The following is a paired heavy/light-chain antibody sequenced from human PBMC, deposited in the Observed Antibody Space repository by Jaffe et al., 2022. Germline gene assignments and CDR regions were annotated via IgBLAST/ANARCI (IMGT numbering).Heavy chain of an antibody. CDR2: ISSGDGV. D-gene: IGHD3-16*01. J-gene: IGHJ6*03. V-gene: IGHV2-26*01. CDR3: ARIRGMSVWRFFYYYMDV. CDR1: GFTLTDARMG. Sequence: QVTLKESGPVLVKPAETLTLTCSVSGFTLTDARMGVSWIRQPPGKALEWLAHISSGDGVSYSTSLNNRLSISRDTSKSQVVLTVTNVDPADTATYFCARIRGMSVWRFFYYYMDVWGTGTTVTVSS.
Light chain of an antibody. Sequence: EVVLTQAPGTLSLSPGERATLSCRASQKLTTNYLAWYQQKPGQAPRVLIYGTSFRATGIPDRFTGSGFGTDFTLTISRVEPEDFAVYYCHQYGTSSPNTFGQGTKLEIK. V-gene: IGKV3-20*01. CDR2: GTS. J-gene: IGKJ2*01. CDR1: QKLTTNY. CDR3: HQYGTSSPNT.